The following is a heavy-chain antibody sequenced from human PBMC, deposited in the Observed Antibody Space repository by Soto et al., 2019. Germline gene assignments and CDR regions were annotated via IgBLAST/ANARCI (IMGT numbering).Heavy chain of an antibody. D-gene: IGHD2-21*01. Sequence: GGSLRLSCAASGFTFSSYDMNWVRQAPGKGLGWVAVISYDGSNKYYEDSVKGRFTISRDNSKNTLYLQMNSLRAEDTAVYYCAKDGEGMDVWGQGTTVNVS. CDR1: GFTFSSYD. J-gene: IGHJ6*02. V-gene: IGHV3-30*18. CDR3: AKDGEGMDV. CDR2: ISYDGSNK.